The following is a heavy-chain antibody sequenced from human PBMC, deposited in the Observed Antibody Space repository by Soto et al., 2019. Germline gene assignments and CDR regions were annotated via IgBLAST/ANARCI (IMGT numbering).Heavy chain of an antibody. D-gene: IGHD2-2*01. CDR3: AIYNCSSTSCYYYYGMDV. J-gene: IGHJ6*02. CDR1: GYSFTSYW. V-gene: IGHV5-10-1*03. Sequence: EVQLVQSGAEVKKPGESLRISCKGSGYSFTSYWISWVRQMPGKGLEWMGRIDPSDSYTNYSPSFQGHVTISADKSISTAYLQWSSLKASDTAMYYCAIYNCSSTSCYYYYGMDVWGQGTTVTVSS. CDR2: IDPSDSYT.